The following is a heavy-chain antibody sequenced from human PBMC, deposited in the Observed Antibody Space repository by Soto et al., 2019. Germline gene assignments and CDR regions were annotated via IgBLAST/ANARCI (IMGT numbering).Heavy chain of an antibody. V-gene: IGHV4-59*01. CDR2: IYYSGST. CDR1: GGSISSYY. D-gene: IGHD6-19*01. Sequence: SETLSLTGTVSGGSISSYYWSWIRQPPGKGLEWIGYIYYSGSTNYNPSLKSRVTISVDTSKNQFSLKLSSVTAADTAVYYCARGSGWYDWFDPWGQGTLVTVSS. J-gene: IGHJ5*02. CDR3: ARGSGWYDWFDP.